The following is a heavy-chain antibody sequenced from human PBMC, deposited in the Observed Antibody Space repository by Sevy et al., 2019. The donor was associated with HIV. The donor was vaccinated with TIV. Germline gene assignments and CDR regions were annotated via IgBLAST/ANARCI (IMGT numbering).Heavy chain of an antibody. Sequence: GGSLRLSCAASGFSFISYGMHWVRQAPGKGLEWVAVVSYDGSNKKYADSVKGRFTISRDNSKNTLYLQMNSLRAEDTAVYYCARGGYYYDNAAYYAFDSWGQGTLVTVSS. V-gene: IGHV3-30*03. CDR3: ARGGYYYDNAAYYAFDS. CDR1: GFSFISYG. CDR2: VSYDGSNK. D-gene: IGHD3-22*01. J-gene: IGHJ4*02.